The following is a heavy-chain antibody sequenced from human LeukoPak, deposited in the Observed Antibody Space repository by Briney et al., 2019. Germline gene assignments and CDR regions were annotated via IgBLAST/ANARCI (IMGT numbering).Heavy chain of an antibody. CDR3: ARTSQYYYDSSGYYYDAFDI. Sequence: GGSLRLSCAASGFTFSDHYMDWVRQAPGKGLEWVGRTRNKANSYTTEYAASVKGRFTISRGDSKNSLYLQMNSLKTEDTAVCYCARTSQYYYDSSGYYYDAFDIWGQGTMVTVSS. V-gene: IGHV3-72*01. D-gene: IGHD3-22*01. CDR1: GFTFSDHY. J-gene: IGHJ3*02. CDR2: TRNKANSYTT.